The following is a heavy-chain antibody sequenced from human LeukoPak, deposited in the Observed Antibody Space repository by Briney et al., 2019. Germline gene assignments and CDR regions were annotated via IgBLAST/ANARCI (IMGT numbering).Heavy chain of an antibody. J-gene: IGHJ5*01. Sequence: SETLSLTCIVSGDSISGKYWSWIRRPAGKGLEWLGRIYSSGTTDYSPSLMGRVTMSLDTSKNHISLRLRSVTAADTAVYYCARLDILVPRAVEWFDPWGQGTVVTVSS. V-gene: IGHV4-4*07. D-gene: IGHD2-2*01. CDR1: GDSISGKY. CDR3: ARLDILVPRAVEWFDP. CDR2: IYSSGTT.